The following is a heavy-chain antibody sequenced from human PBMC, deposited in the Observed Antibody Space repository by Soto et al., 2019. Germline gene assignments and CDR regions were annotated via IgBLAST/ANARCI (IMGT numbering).Heavy chain of an antibody. CDR3: AKGGAMALPSDY. CDR2: ISGSGGST. CDR1: GFTFSSYA. J-gene: IGHJ4*02. D-gene: IGHD5-18*01. Sequence: EVQLLESGGGLVQPGGSLRLSCAASGFTFSSYAMSWVRQAPGKGLEWVSVISGSGGSTYYADSVKGRFTISRDNSKNPLYLQMNSLRAEDTAVYYCAKGGAMALPSDYWGQGTLVTVSS. V-gene: IGHV3-23*01.